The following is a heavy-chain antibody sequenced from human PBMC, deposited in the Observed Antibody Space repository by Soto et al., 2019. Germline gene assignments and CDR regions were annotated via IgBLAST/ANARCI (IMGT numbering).Heavy chain of an antibody. V-gene: IGHV5-51*01. CDR3: VRVGSFYDVFSGYHYYLDY. CDR1: GYRFTSYW. CDR2: IYAGDAQS. J-gene: IGHJ4*02. D-gene: IGHD3-3*01. Sequence: GASLKISCEASGYRFTSYWVVWVRQKPGRGPPWMGLIYAGDAQSKYSPSFEGQVTFSVANSNSTAHLQWTLLKVSDTAMYFWVRVGSFYDVFSGYHYYLDYWGQGTVVTVSS.